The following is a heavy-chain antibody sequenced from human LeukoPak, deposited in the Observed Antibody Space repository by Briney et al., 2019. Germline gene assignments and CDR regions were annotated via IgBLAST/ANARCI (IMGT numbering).Heavy chain of an antibody. CDR1: GGSISSSSYY. J-gene: IGHJ4*02. CDR3: ARLVRSGYFFDY. D-gene: IGHD3-22*01. V-gene: IGHV4-39*01. Sequence: PSETLSLXCTVSGGSISSSSYYWGWIRQPPGKGLEWIGSIYYSGSTYYNPSLKSRVTISVDTSKNQFSLKLSSVTAADTAVYYCARLVRSGYFFDYWGQGTLVTVSS. CDR2: IYYSGST.